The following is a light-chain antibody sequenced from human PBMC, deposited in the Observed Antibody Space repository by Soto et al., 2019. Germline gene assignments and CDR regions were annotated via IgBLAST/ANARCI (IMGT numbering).Light chain of an antibody. V-gene: IGKV1-5*03. J-gene: IGKJ2*01. CDR2: KAS. Sequence: IQMNNSAAALSVTERDRVTITYRASQTISSWLAWYQQKPGKAPKLLIYKASTLKSGVPSRFSGSGSGTEFTLTISCLQPGDSATYYCQHSNSHSTTFGQGTKLDIK. CDR1: QTISSW. CDR3: QHSNSHSTT.